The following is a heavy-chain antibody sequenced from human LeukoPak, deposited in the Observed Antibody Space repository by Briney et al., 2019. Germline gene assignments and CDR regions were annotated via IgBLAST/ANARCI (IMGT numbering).Heavy chain of an antibody. CDR3: ARGGWNKFDY. CDR2: INHSGST. Sequence: SETLSLTCAVYGGSFSGCYWSWIRQPPGKGLEWIGEINHSGSTNYNPSLKSRVTISVDTSKNQSPLKLSSVTAADTALYYCARGGWNKFDYWGQGTLVTVSS. V-gene: IGHV4-34*01. CDR1: GGSFSGCY. D-gene: IGHD1-1*01. J-gene: IGHJ4*02.